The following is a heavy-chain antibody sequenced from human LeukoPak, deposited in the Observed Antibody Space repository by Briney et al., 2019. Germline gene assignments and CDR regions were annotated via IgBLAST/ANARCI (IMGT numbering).Heavy chain of an antibody. D-gene: IGHD6-19*01. V-gene: IGHV1-18*01. J-gene: IGHJ4*02. CDR1: GYTFTSYG. CDR2: ISAYNGNT. CDR3: ARDRSSGWFPDY. Sequence: ASVKVSCKASGYTFTSYGISWVRQAPGQGLEWMGWISAYNGNTNYAQKLQGRVIMTTDTSTSTAYMELRSLRSDDTAVYYCARDRSSGWFPDYWGQGTLVTVSS.